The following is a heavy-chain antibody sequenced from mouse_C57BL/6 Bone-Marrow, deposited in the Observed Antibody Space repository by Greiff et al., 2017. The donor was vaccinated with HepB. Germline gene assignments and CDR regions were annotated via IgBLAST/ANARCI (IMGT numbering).Heavy chain of an antibody. CDR2: IYPRSGNT. V-gene: IGHV1-81*01. CDR3: ARPDCLSWFAY. CDR1: GYTFTSYG. Sequence: QVQLQQPGAELARPGASVKLSCKASGYTFTSYGISWVKQRTGQGLEWIGEIYPRSGNTYYNEKFKGKATLTADKSSSTAYMKLLSLTSEDSAVYFCARPDCLSWFAYWGQGTLVTVSA. J-gene: IGHJ3*01.